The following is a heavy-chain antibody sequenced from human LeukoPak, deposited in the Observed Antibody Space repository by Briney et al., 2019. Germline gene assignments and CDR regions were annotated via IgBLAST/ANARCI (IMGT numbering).Heavy chain of an antibody. J-gene: IGHJ3*02. Sequence: PGGSLRLSCAASGFAFSSYAMAWVRQAPGKGLEWVSTITSNGGSTYYADSVEGRFTISRDNSKNTLYLHMNSVRAEDTAVYYCAKCEAAVPWAGAFDIWGQGTMVTVSS. CDR1: GFAFSSYA. CDR2: ITSNGGST. V-gene: IGHV3-23*01. D-gene: IGHD6-13*01. CDR3: AKCEAAVPWAGAFDI.